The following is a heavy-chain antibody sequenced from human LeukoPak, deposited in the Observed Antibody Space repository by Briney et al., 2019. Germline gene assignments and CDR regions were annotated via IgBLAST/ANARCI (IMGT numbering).Heavy chain of an antibody. CDR1: GGSISSYY. CDR2: IYYSGST. CDR3: AGAGLWFGGGDY. V-gene: IGHV4-59*08. J-gene: IGHJ4*02. D-gene: IGHD3-10*01. Sequence: SETLSLTRTLSGGSISSYYWSWIRQPPGKGLEWIGYIYYSGSTNYNPSLKSRVTISVDTSKNQFSLKLSSVTAADTAVYYCAGAGLWFGGGDYWGQGTLVTVSS.